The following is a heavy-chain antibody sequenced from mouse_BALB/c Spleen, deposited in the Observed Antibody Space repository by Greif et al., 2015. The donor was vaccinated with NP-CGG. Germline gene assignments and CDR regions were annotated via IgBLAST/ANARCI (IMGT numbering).Heavy chain of an antibody. J-gene: IGHJ4*01. CDR3: ARRTGTEAMDY. V-gene: IGHV1-84*02. D-gene: IGHD4-1*01. CDR2: IYPGSGNT. Sequence: QVQLQQSGPELVKPGASVKISCKASGYTFIDYYINWVKQKPGQGLEWIGWIYPGSGNTKYNEKFKGKATLTVDTSSSTAYMQLSSLTSEDTAVYFCARRTGTEAMDYWGRGTSVTVSS. CDR1: GYTFIDYY.